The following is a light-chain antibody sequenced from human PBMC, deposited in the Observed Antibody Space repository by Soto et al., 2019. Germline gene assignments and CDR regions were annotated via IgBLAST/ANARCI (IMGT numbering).Light chain of an antibody. Sequence: QSARTQPASVSGSPGQSITISCTGTSSDIGAYNYVSWYQQHPGKAPKLMIFEVSNRPSGVSNRFSGSKSGNTASLTISGLQAEDEADYYCSSSASSNTLVFGGGTKLTVL. J-gene: IGLJ3*02. V-gene: IGLV2-14*01. CDR2: EVS. CDR3: SSSASSNTLV. CDR1: SSDIGAYNY.